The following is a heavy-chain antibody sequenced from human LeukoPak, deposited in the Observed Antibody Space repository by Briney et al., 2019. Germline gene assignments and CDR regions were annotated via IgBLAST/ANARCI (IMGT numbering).Heavy chain of an antibody. CDR3: ASEERAPYDYVWGSYRPLDY. CDR1: GGSISRYY. J-gene: IGHJ4*02. Sequence: SETLSLTCTVSGGSISRYYWSWIRQPPGKGLEWIGSIYYSGSTYYNPSLKSRVTISVDTSKNQFSLKLSSVTAADTAVYYCASEERAPYDYVWGSYRPLDYWGQGTLVTVSS. CDR2: IYYSGST. D-gene: IGHD3-16*02. V-gene: IGHV4-59*12.